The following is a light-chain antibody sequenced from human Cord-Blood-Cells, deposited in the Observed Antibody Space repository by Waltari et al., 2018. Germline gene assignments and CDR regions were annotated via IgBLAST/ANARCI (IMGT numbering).Light chain of an antibody. Sequence: QSALTQPASVSGSPGQSITISCTGTSRDVGSYNLVSWYQQHPGKAPKLMIYEFSKRPSGVSNRFSGSKSGNTASLTISGLQAEDEADYYCCSYAGSSPNYVFGTGTKVTVL. CDR2: EFS. J-gene: IGLJ1*01. V-gene: IGLV2-23*02. CDR3: CSYAGSSPNYV. CDR1: SRDVGSYNL.